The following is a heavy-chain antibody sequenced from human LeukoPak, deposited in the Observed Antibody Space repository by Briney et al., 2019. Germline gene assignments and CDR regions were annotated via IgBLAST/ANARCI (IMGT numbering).Heavy chain of an antibody. Sequence: GGSLRLSCAASGFTFSSYAMSWVRQAPGKGLEWVSDISGSTLATYYVDSVKGRFTISRDNSKNTLYLQMNSLKAEDTAVYYCARLTGASNSGNWGQGTLVTVSS. CDR3: ARLTGASNSGN. V-gene: IGHV3-23*01. D-gene: IGHD2-8*02. J-gene: IGHJ4*02. CDR2: ISGSTLAT. CDR1: GFTFSSYA.